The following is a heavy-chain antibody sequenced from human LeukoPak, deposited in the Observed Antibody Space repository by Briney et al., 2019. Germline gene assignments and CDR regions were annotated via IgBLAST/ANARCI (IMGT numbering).Heavy chain of an antibody. CDR2: INPSGGST. J-gene: IGHJ4*02. D-gene: IGHD2-21*01. CDR1: GYTFTSYY. CDR3: AKDWGAYCGGDCYSYYFDY. V-gene: IGHV1-46*01. Sequence: ASVKVSCKASGYTFTSYYMHWVRQAPGQGLEWMGIINPSGGSTSYAQKFQGRVTMTRDTSTSTVYMELSSLRSEDTAVYYCAKDWGAYCGGDCYSYYFDYWGQGTLVTVSS.